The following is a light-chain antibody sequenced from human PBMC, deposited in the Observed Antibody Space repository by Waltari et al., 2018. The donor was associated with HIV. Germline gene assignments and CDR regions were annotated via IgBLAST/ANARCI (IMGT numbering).Light chain of an antibody. CDR3: SSFTTSITVV. Sequence: QSALTQPPSVSGSLGQSVTISCTGTSSDVGNYNEVSWYQQSPGTAPKLMIYDVSNRPSWGPDRFSGSKSGNTASLTISGLQAEDDADYYCSSFTTSITVVFGGGTKLTVL. J-gene: IGLJ2*01. V-gene: IGLV2-18*02. CDR2: DVS. CDR1: SSDVGNYNE.